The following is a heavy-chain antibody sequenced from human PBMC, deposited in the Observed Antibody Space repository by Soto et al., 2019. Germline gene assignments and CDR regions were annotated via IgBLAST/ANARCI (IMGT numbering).Heavy chain of an antibody. CDR3: ARRGGIKDNIVVVPAAALYYYYYGMDV. D-gene: IGHD2-2*01. J-gene: IGHJ6*02. CDR1: GGSFSGYY. Sequence: SETLSLTCAVYGGSFSGYYWSWIRQPPGKGLEWIGEINHSGSTNYNPSLKSRVTISVDTSKNQFSLKLSSVTAADTAVYYCARRGGIKDNIVVVPAAALYYYYYGMDVWGQGTTVTVSS. CDR2: INHSGST. V-gene: IGHV4-34*01.